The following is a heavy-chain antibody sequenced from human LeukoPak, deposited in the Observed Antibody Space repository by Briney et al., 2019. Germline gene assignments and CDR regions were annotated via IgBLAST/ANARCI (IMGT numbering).Heavy chain of an antibody. D-gene: IGHD3-22*01. CDR2: IYPGDSDT. J-gene: IGHJ4*02. CDR3: ARYFHYDSSGYYFDY. Sequence: GESLKISCQGSGYSFTSYWIGWVRQMPGKGLEWMGIIYPGDSDTRYSPSFQGQVTISADKSISTAYLQWSSLKASDTAMYYCARYFHYDSSGYYFDYWGQGTLVTVSS. CDR1: GYSFTSYW. V-gene: IGHV5-51*01.